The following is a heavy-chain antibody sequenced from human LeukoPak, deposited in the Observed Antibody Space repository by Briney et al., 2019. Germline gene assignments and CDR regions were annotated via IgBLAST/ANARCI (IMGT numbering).Heavy chain of an antibody. Sequence: SVKVSCKASGGTFSSYDISWVRQAPGQGLEWMGGIMPISGTANYAQKFQGRVTITADKPTNTAYMELSSLRSDDTAVYYCARDNGDYDYWGQGTLVTVSS. CDR1: GGTFSSYD. V-gene: IGHV1-69*06. CDR3: ARDNGDYDY. D-gene: IGHD4-17*01. CDR2: IMPISGTA. J-gene: IGHJ4*02.